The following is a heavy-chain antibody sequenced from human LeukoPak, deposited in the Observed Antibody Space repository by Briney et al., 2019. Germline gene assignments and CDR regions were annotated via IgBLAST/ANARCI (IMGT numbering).Heavy chain of an antibody. CDR2: ISSSSSTI. J-gene: IGHJ4*02. V-gene: IGHV3-48*04. Sequence: GSLRLSCAASGFTFSGYSMNWVRQAPGKGLEWVSYISSSSSTIYYADSVKGRFTISRDNAKNSLYLQMNSLRAEDTAVYYCARADRGYFDYWGQGTLVTVSS. CDR3: ARADRGYFDY. CDR1: GFTFSGYS.